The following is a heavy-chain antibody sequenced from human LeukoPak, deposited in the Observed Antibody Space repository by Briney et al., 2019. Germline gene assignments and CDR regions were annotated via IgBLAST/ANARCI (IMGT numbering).Heavy chain of an antibody. Sequence: GGSLRLSCAASGFTFSSYSMNWVRQAPGKGLEWVSCISSSSSYIYYADSVKGRFTISRDNAKNSLYLQMNSLRAGDTAVYYCARVKSRGDYVFDYWGQGTLVTVSS. J-gene: IGHJ4*02. CDR1: GFTFSSYS. CDR2: ISSSSSYI. V-gene: IGHV3-21*01. D-gene: IGHD4-17*01. CDR3: ARVKSRGDYVFDY.